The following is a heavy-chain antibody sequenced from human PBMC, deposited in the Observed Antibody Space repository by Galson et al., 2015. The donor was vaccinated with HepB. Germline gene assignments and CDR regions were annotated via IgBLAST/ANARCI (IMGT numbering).Heavy chain of an antibody. CDR1: GFTFSSYG. Sequence: SLRLSCAASGFTFSSYGMHWVRQAPGKGLEWVAVISYDGSNKYYADSVKGRFTISRDNSKNTLFLQMNSLRAEDTAVYWCAKDVYSSGWPYFHHWGQGTLVTVSS. CDR3: AKDVYSSGWPYFHH. CDR2: ISYDGSNK. J-gene: IGHJ1*01. D-gene: IGHD6-19*01. V-gene: IGHV3-30*18.